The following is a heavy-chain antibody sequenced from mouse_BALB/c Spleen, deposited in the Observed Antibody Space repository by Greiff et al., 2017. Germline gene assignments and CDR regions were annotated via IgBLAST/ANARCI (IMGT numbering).Heavy chain of an antibody. V-gene: IGHV5-6-3*01. Sequence: EVHLVESGGGLVQPGGSLKLSCAASGFTFRSYGMSWVRQTPDKRLELVATINSNGGSTYYPDSVKGRFTISRDNAKNTLYLQMSSLKSEDTAMYYCARDGKKGYSFSYAMDYWGQGTSVTVSS. D-gene: IGHD2-3*01. CDR1: GFTFRSYG. J-gene: IGHJ4*01. CDR2: INSNGGST. CDR3: ARDGKKGYSFSYAMDY.